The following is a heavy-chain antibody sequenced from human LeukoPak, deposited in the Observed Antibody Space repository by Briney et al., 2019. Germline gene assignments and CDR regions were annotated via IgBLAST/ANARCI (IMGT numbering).Heavy chain of an antibody. CDR3: ATVHYYDSSGYLDY. Sequence: FDPEDGETIYAQKFQGRVTMTEDTSTDTAYMELSSLRSEDTAVYYCATVHYYDSSGYLDYWGQGTLVTVS. J-gene: IGHJ4*02. CDR2: FDPEDGET. V-gene: IGHV1-24*01. D-gene: IGHD3-22*01.